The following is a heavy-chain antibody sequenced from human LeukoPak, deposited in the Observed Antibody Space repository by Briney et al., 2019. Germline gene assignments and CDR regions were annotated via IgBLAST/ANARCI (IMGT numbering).Heavy chain of an antibody. CDR3: AKEMVRGVLYYYYYMDV. CDR1: GFTFSSYG. Sequence: PGGSLRLSCAASGFTFSSYGMSWVRQAPGKGLEWVSAISGSGGSTYYADSVEGRFTISRDNSKNTLYLQMDSLRAEDTAVYYCAKEMVRGVLYYYYYMDVWGKGTTVTISS. CDR2: ISGSGGST. V-gene: IGHV3-23*01. J-gene: IGHJ6*03. D-gene: IGHD3-10*01.